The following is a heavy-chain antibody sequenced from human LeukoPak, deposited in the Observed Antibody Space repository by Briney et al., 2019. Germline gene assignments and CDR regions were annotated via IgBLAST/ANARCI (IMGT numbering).Heavy chain of an antibody. Sequence: SETLSLTCTVSGGSISSYYWSWIRQPPGKGLEWIGHVHYTGSTDYNTSLNSRVTISLDTSKTQFSLRLGSVTASDTAVYFCARLVGDHTSDFDYWGQGTLVTVSS. J-gene: IGHJ4*02. CDR3: ARLVGDHTSDFDY. CDR2: VHYTGST. V-gene: IGHV4-59*01. CDR1: GGSISSYY. D-gene: IGHD1-26*01.